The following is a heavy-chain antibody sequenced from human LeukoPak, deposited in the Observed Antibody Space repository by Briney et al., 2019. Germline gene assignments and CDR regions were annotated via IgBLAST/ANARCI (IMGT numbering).Heavy chain of an antibody. J-gene: IGHJ4*02. CDR2: ITGTSGDI. CDR3: ARVAGHYFDY. CDR1: GFTFRAYS. V-gene: IGHV3-21*05. Sequence: GGSLRLSCAASGFTFRAYSLSWVRQAPGKGLEWVSFITGTSGDILYADAVKGRFTVSRDNAKNTLYLQMDSLTAEDTAVYFCARVAGHYFDYWGQGSLVTVSS. D-gene: IGHD3-10*01.